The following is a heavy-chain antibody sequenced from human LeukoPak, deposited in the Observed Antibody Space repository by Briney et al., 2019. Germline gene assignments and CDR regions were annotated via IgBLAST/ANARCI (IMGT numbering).Heavy chain of an antibody. CDR1: GYTFTASY. CDR3: ARPSVGANDAFDI. D-gene: IGHD1-26*01. V-gene: IGHV7-4-1*02. J-gene: IGHJ3*02. CDR2: INTNTGNP. Sequence: ASVKVSCKASGYTFTASYIHWVRQAPGQGLEWMGWINTNTGNPTHAQDFAGRFVFSLDTSVNTAYLHISNLRPEDTAVYFCARPSVGANDAFDIWGQGTMVTVSS.